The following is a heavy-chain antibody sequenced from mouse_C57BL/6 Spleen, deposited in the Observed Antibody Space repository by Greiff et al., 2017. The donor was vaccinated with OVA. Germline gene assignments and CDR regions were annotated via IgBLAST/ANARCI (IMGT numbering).Heavy chain of an antibody. CDR1: GYTFTSYW. CDR3: ARSYYGSSYGVY. J-gene: IGHJ2*01. D-gene: IGHD1-1*01. Sequence: VQLKQPGAELVKPGASVKLSCKASGYTFTSYWMHWVKQRPGQGLEWIGMIHPNSGSTNYNEKFKSKATLTVDKSSSTAYMQLSSLTSEDSAVYYCARSYYGSSYGVYGGQGTTLTVSS. V-gene: IGHV1-64*01. CDR2: IHPNSGST.